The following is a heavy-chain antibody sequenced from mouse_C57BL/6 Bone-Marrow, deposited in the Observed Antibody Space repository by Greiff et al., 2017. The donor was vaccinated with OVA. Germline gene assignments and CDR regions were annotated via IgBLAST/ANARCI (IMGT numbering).Heavy chain of an antibody. CDR1: GYTFTDHY. J-gene: IGHJ2*01. D-gene: IGHD2-3*01. V-gene: IGHV1-76*01. Sequence: VKLMESGAEVVRPGASVKLSCKASGYTFTDHYINWVKQRPGQGLEWIARIYPGSGNTSYNEKFKGKATLPAEKSSNTAYMQLSSLTSEDSAVYFCARDDGYFFEYWGQGTTLTVSS. CDR3: ARDDGYFFEY. CDR2: IYPGSGNT.